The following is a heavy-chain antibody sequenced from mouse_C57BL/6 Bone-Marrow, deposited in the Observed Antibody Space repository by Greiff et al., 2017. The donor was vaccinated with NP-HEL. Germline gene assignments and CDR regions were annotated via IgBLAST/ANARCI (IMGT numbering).Heavy chain of an antibody. D-gene: IGHD3-3*01. CDR1: GFTFSDYG. CDR2: ISSGSSTI. V-gene: IGHV5-17*01. J-gene: IGHJ4*01. CDR3: ARKGRFPDPWAMDY. Sequence: EVQLQQSGGGLVKPGGSLKLSCAASGFTFSDYGMHWVRQAPEKGLEWVAYISSGSSTIYYADTVKGRFTISRDNAKNTLFLQMTSLRSEDTAMYYCARKGRFPDPWAMDYWGQGTSVTVSS.